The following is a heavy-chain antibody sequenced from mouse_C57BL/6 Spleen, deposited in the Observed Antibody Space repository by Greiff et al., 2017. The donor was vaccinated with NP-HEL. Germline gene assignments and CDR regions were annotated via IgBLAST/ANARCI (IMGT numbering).Heavy chain of an antibody. CDR2: IWSGGST. CDR3: ARGTYYGNWYFDV. CDR1: GFSLTSYG. J-gene: IGHJ1*03. D-gene: IGHD1-2*01. Sequence: QVQLQQSGPGLVQPSQSLSITCTVSGFSLTSYGVHWVRQSPGKGLEWLGVIWSGGSTDFNAAFISRLSISKDNSKSQVFFKMNSLQADDTAIYYCARGTYYGNWYFDVWGTGTTVTVSS. V-gene: IGHV2-2*01.